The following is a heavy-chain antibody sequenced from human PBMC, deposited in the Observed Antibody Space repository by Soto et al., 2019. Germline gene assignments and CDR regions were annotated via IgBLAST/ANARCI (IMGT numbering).Heavy chain of an antibody. Sequence: SETLSLTCSVSGDSINNKNWWTWIRQPPGKRLEWIGYIYYTGSTNYNPSLKSRVTISVDTSKNQFSLKLSSVTAADTAVYYCARRYGWAFDIWGQGTMVTVSS. CDR2: IYYTGST. CDR1: GDSINNKNW. J-gene: IGHJ3*02. D-gene: IGHD3-16*01. V-gene: IGHV4-4*02. CDR3: ARRYGWAFDI.